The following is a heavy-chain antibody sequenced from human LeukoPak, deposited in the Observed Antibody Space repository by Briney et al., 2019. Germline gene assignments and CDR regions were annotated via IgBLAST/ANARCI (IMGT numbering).Heavy chain of an antibody. CDR3: ATFTLSPRLWFGELPSELDY. V-gene: IGHV1-24*01. J-gene: IGHJ4*02. CDR2: FDPEDGET. CDR1: GYTLTELS. Sequence: GASVKVSCKVSGYTLTELSMHWVRQAPGKGLEWMGGFDPEDGETIYAQKFQGRVTMTEDTSTDTAYMELSSLRSEDPAVYYCATFTLSPRLWFGELPSELDYWGQGTLVTVSS. D-gene: IGHD3-10*01.